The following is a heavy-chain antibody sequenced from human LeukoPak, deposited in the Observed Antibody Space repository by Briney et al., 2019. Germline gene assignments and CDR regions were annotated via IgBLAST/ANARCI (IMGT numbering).Heavy chain of an antibody. D-gene: IGHD3-3*01. J-gene: IGHJ4*02. Sequence: GGSLRLSCAASGVTFSNYGIHWVRQAPGKGLEWVAFIRDDGSNNYYADSVKGRFTISRDNSKNTLYLQMNSLRAEDTAVYYCAKWSDYDFWSGYSNFDYWGQGTLVTVSS. V-gene: IGHV3-30*02. CDR2: IRDDGSNN. CDR3: AKWSDYDFWSGYSNFDY. CDR1: GVTFSNYG.